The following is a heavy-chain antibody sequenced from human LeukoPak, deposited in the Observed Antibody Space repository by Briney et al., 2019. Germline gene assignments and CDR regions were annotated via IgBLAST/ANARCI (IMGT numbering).Heavy chain of an antibody. CDR2: IDGPTFRT. J-gene: IGHJ4*02. Sequence: PGESLRLSCAASGFTFSNYAMHWVRQAPGKGLEWVSTIDGPTFRTHYADSVMGRFTISRDNSKNTLYLQVHSLRAEDTAVYYCATYLVGGGTRTFDYWGQGTLVPVSS. CDR1: GFTFSNYA. CDR3: ATYLVGGGTRTFDY. D-gene: IGHD3-16*01. V-gene: IGHV3-23*01.